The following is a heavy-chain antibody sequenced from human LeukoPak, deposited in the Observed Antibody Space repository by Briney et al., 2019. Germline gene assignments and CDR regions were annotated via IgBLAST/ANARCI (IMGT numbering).Heavy chain of an antibody. CDR1: GFTFDDYA. CDR2: IRYDGSNK. V-gene: IGHV3-30*02. Sequence: PGGSLRLSCAASGFTFDDYAMHWVRQAPGKGLEWVAFIRYDGSNKYYADSVKGRFTISRDNAKDSLYLQMNSLRAEDTAVYYCARDDPFLSRPDIVVVPARYWGQGTLVTVSS. CDR3: ARDDPFLSRPDIVVVPARY. D-gene: IGHD2-2*01. J-gene: IGHJ4*02.